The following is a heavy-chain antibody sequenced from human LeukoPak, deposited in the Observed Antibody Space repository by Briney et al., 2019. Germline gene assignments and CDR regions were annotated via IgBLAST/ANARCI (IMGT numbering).Heavy chain of an antibody. J-gene: IGHJ4*02. CDR3: AAPKVLGN. CDR1: DFTFSDVW. Sequence: GGSLRLSCAASDFTFSDVWMNWVRQAPGKGLEWVGRIRSKIDGGTIDYAAPVKGRFIISRDDSKNTLYLQMNSLKIEDTAVYYYAAPKVLGNWGQGTLVTVSS. CDR2: IRSKIDGGTI. V-gene: IGHV3-15*07. D-gene: IGHD7-27*01.